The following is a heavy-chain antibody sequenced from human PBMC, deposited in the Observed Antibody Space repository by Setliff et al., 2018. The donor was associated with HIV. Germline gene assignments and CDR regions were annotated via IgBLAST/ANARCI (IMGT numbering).Heavy chain of an antibody. Sequence: SETLSLTCTVSGGSISSGSYYWSWIRQPAGKGLEWIGQIHTTGSTNYNPSLKSRVTISLDTSKNQFSLKLSSVNAADTGVYYCARGYPVSYYYYMDVWGKGTTVTVSS. V-gene: IGHV4-61*09. D-gene: IGHD3-16*02. CDR1: GGSISSGSYY. CDR3: ARGYPVSYYYYMDV. CDR2: IHTTGST. J-gene: IGHJ6*03.